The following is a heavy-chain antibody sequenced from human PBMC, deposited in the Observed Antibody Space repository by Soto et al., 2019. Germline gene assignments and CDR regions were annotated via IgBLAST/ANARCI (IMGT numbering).Heavy chain of an antibody. CDR1: GLTFSSHA. J-gene: IGHJ3*02. Sequence: PGGSLRLSCAASGLTFSSHAMNWVRQAPGKGLEWVSGISGSGGSIHYADSVKGRFTISRDNPKGTLYLQMNSLRAEDTAVYYCAKRNGSNPDDAFDIWGQGTMVTVSS. CDR2: ISGSGGSI. D-gene: IGHD2-8*01. CDR3: AKRNGSNPDDAFDI. V-gene: IGHV3-23*01.